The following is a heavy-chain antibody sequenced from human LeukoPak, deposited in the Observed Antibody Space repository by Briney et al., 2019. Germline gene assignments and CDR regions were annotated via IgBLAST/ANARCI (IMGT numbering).Heavy chain of an antibody. CDR3: ARVTPSAYCSGGSCYPNFDY. Sequence: PSETLSLTCTVSGGSISSGDYYWSWIRQPPGKGLEWIGYIYYSGSTYYNPSLKSRVTISVDTSKNQFSLKLSSVTAADTAVYYCARVTPSAYCSGGSCYPNFDYWGQGTLVTVSS. CDR2: IYYSGST. D-gene: IGHD2-15*01. CDR1: GGSISSGDYY. V-gene: IGHV4-30-4*08. J-gene: IGHJ4*02.